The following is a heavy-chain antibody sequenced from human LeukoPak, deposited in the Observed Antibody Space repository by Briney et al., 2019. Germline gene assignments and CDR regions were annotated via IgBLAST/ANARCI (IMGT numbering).Heavy chain of an antibody. D-gene: IGHD3-10*01. CDR1: GFSFTNAW. J-gene: IGHJ3*02. CDR3: AKDDMQITYYYGSGSYGFDAFDI. CDR2: ISGSGGST. V-gene: IGHV3-23*01. Sequence: GGSLRLSCAASGFSFTNAWMSWVRQAPGKGLEWVSAISGSGGSTYYADSVKGRFTISRDNSKNTLYLQMNSLRAEDTAVYYCAKDDMQITYYYGSGSYGFDAFDIWGQGTMVTVSS.